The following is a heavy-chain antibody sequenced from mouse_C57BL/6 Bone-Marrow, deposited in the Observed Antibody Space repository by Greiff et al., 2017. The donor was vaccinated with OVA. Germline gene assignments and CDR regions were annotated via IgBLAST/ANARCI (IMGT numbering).Heavy chain of an antibody. Sequence: QVQLQQSGAELARPGASVKMSCKASGYTFTSYTIHWVKQRPGQGLEWIGYIDPTNDYTNYNQKFKGKATLTADKSSSTAYMQLSSLTSEDSAVYYCTRGYYFDYWGQGTTRTGSS. V-gene: IGHV1-4*01. J-gene: IGHJ2*01. CDR3: TRGYYFDY. CDR1: GYTFTSYT. CDR2: IDPTNDYT.